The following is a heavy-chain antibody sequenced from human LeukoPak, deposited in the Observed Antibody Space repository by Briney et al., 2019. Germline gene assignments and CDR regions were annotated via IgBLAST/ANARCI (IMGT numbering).Heavy chain of an antibody. CDR3: TTVRITFGGVIPNY. Sequence: GGSLRLSCAASGFTFSNAWMNWVRQAPGKELEWVGRIKSKTDGGTADYAAPVKGRFTISRDDSKTTLYLQMNDLKTEDTAVYYCTTVRITFGGVIPNYWGQGTLVTVSS. CDR2: IKSKTDGGTA. V-gene: IGHV3-15*01. CDR1: GFTFSNAW. D-gene: IGHD3-16*02. J-gene: IGHJ4*02.